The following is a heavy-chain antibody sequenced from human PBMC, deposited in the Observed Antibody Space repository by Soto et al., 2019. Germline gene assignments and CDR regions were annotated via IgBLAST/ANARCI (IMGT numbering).Heavy chain of an antibody. V-gene: IGHV3-30-3*01. Sequence: QVQLVESGGGVVQPGRSLRLSCAASGFTFSSYAMHWVRQAPGKGLEWVAVISYDGSNKYYADSVKGRFTISRDNSKNTLYLQMNSLRAEDTAVYYCARDPRYCSSTSCYANYYYYGMDVWGQGTTVTVSS. J-gene: IGHJ6*02. CDR1: GFTFSSYA. CDR3: ARDPRYCSSTSCYANYYYYGMDV. D-gene: IGHD2-2*01. CDR2: ISYDGSNK.